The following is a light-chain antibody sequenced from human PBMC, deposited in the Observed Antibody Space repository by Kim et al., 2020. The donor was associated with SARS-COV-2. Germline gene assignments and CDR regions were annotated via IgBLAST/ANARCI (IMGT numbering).Light chain of an antibody. CDR3: QQRSNRPPTIT. Sequence: PGERAARSCRASQSVGWFLAWYEKKPGQAPRLHIYDASNRAKGVPAKLSGSGSGTDFTPTISSLEPEDIALYYCQQRSNRPPTITFGQGTRLEIK. CDR1: QSVGWF. CDR2: DAS. J-gene: IGKJ5*01. V-gene: IGKV3-11*01.